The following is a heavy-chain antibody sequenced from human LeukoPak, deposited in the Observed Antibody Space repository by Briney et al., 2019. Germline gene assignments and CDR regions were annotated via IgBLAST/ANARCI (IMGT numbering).Heavy chain of an antibody. CDR1: GFTFSTYS. CDR2: ISSNSRHI. D-gene: IGHD6-13*01. Sequence: GGSLRLSCAASGFTFSTYSMNWVRQAPGKGLEWVSSISSNSRHIYYADSMRGRFTISRDNAKNSLYLQMNSLKPEDTAVYCCARVAEAAAFDSWGQGTLVTVSS. V-gene: IGHV3-21*06. J-gene: IGHJ4*02. CDR3: ARVAEAAAFDS.